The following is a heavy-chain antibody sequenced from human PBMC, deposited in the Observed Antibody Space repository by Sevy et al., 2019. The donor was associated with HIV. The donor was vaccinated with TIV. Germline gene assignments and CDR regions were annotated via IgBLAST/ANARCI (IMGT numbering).Heavy chain of an antibody. CDR3: ARTEYSSASGGFDY. CDR2: ISDYNGNT. CDR1: GYSLTSYG. J-gene: IGHJ4*02. V-gene: IGHV1-18*01. Sequence: ASVKVSCKASGYSLTSYGITWARQAPGQGLEWMGWISDYNGNTNYAQKIQGRVTMTTDTFTNTAYMELRSLRSYDTAVCYCARTEYSSASGGFDYWAQGTLITVSS. D-gene: IGHD6-6*01.